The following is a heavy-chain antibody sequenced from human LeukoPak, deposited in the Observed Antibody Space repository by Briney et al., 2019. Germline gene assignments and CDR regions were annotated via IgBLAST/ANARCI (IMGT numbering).Heavy chain of an antibody. CDR1: GFTFSTYS. CDR3: ARDGTYYYDSSGPDY. CDR2: ISDSSNYI. D-gene: IGHD3-22*01. J-gene: IGHJ4*02. V-gene: IGHV3-21*04. Sequence: GGSLRLSCAASGFTFSTYSMNWVRQAPGKGLEWVSSISDSSNYIYYADSVKGRFTISRDNAKNSLYLQMNSLRAEDTAVYYCARDGTYYYDSSGPDYWGQGTLVTVSS.